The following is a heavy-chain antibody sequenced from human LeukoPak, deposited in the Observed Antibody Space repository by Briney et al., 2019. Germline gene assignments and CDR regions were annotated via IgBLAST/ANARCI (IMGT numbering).Heavy chain of an antibody. CDR2: IYYSGST. CDR1: GGSISSSSYY. Sequence: SETLALTCTVSGGSISSSSYYWGWIRPPPWKGLEWIGSIYYSGSTYYNPSLKSRVTISVDTSKNQFSLKLSSVTAADTAVYYCASLSGSWGGFDYWGQGTLVTVSS. CDR3: ASLSGSWGGFDY. D-gene: IGHD1-26*01. V-gene: IGHV4-39*01. J-gene: IGHJ4*02.